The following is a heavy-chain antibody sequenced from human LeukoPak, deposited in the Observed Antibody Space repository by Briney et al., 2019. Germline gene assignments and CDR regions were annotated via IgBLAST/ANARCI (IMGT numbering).Heavy chain of an antibody. J-gene: IGHJ6*04. V-gene: IGHV3-23*01. CDR1: GFTFSSYA. CDR2: ISGSGGST. CDR3: AKGAAYYYYYGMDV. D-gene: IGHD2-15*01. Sequence: PGGSLRLSCAASGFTFSSYAMSRVRQAPGKGLEWVSAISGSGGSTYYADSVKGRFTISRDNSRNTLYLQMSSLRAEDTAVYYCAKGAAYYYYYGMDVWGKGTTVTVSS.